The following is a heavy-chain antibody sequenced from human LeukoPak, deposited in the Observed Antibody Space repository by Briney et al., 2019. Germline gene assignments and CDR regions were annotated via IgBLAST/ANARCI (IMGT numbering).Heavy chain of an antibody. Sequence: ASVKVSCKASGYTFTSYSISWVRQAPGQGLEWMGWISAYNGNTNYAQKLQGRVTMTTDTSTSTAYMELRSLRSDDTAVYYCARDVDYYDSSGYSPVDYWGQGTLVTVSS. CDR1: GYTFTSYS. CDR2: ISAYNGNT. V-gene: IGHV1-18*01. J-gene: IGHJ4*02. CDR3: ARDVDYYDSSGYSPVDY. D-gene: IGHD3-22*01.